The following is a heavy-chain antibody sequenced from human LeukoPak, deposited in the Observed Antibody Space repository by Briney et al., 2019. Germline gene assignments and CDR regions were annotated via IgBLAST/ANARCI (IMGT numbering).Heavy chain of an antibody. CDR2: ISSSGSTK. CDR1: GFTLSSYE. D-gene: IGHD2-8*01. J-gene: IGHJ4*02. Sequence: PGGSLRLSCAASGFTLSSYEMNWVRQAPGKGLEWVSYISSSGSTKSYADSVKGRFTISRDNSKNTLYLQMNSLRAEDTAVYYCAKDPDCTSGICYTFFDYWGQGTLVTVSS. V-gene: IGHV3-48*03. CDR3: AKDPDCTSGICYTFFDY.